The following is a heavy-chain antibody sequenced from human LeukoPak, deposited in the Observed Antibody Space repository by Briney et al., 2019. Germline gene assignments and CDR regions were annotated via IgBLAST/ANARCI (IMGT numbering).Heavy chain of an antibody. D-gene: IGHD6-19*01. CDR3: AKSIAVAFYS. J-gene: IGHJ4*02. V-gene: IGHV3-30*02. Sequence: GGSLRLSCAASGFTFSSYGMSWVRQAPGKGLEWVAFIRYDGSNKYYADSVKGRLTISRDNSKNTLYLQMNSLRAEDTAVYYCAKSIAVAFYSWGQGTLVTVSS. CDR1: GFTFSSYG. CDR2: IRYDGSNK.